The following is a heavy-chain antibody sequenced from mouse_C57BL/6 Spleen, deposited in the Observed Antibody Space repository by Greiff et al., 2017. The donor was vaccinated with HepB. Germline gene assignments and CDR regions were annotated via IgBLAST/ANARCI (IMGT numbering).Heavy chain of an antibody. Sequence: VKLQQPGAELVKPGASVKLSCKASGYTFTSYWMHWVKQRPGRGLEWIGRIDPNSGGTKYNEKFKSKATLTVDKPSSTAYMQLSSLTSEDSAVYYCARSITTVVARAMDYWGQGTSVTVSS. J-gene: IGHJ4*01. CDR1: GYTFTSYW. D-gene: IGHD1-1*01. CDR3: ARSITTVVARAMDY. CDR2: IDPNSGGT. V-gene: IGHV1-72*01.